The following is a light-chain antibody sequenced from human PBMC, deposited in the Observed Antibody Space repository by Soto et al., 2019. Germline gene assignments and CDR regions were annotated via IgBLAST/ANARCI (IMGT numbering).Light chain of an antibody. CDR1: QSISSVY. CDR3: QQYGSSPPYS. CDR2: GAS. Sequence: EIGLTQSPGTLSLSPGERATLSCRASQSISSVYLAWYQHKPGQAPRLLIYGASNRATGIPDMFSGSGSGTDFPLTISRLQPEDFAVYYCQQYGSSPPYSFGQGTDLEI. J-gene: IGKJ2*01. V-gene: IGKV3-20*01.